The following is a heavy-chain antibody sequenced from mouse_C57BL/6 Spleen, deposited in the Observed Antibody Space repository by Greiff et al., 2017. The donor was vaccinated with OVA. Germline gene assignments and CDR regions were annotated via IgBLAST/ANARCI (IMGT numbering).Heavy chain of an antibody. V-gene: IGHV3-6*01. Sequence: EVKLQESGPGLVKPSQSLSLTCSVTGYSITSGYYWNWIRQFPGNKLEWMGYISYDGSNNYNPSLKNRISITRDTSKNQFFLKLNSVTTEDTATYYCAAIYYGSFYWYFDVWGTGTTVTVSS. CDR3: AAIYYGSFYWYFDV. CDR2: ISYDGSN. CDR1: GYSITSGYY. J-gene: IGHJ1*03. D-gene: IGHD2-2*01.